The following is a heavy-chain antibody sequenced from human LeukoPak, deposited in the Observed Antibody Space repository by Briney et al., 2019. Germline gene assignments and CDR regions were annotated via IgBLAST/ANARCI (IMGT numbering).Heavy chain of an antibody. V-gene: IGHV3-53*01. CDR2: IYNTGDT. CDR3: ARWYCSSNSCYYDY. J-gene: IGHJ4*02. D-gene: IGHD2-2*01. Sequence: GGSLRLSCAASGFTVITNYMSWVRQAPGKGLEWVSFIYNTGDTYYADSVKGRFTISRDNSKNTLYLQMNSLRAEDTAVYYCARWYCSSNSCYYDYWGQGTLVTVSS. CDR1: GFTVITNY.